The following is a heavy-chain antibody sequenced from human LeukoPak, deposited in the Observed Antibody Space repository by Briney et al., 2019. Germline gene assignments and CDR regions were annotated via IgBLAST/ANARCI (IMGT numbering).Heavy chain of an antibody. CDR2: IRTKANSYAT. D-gene: IGHD4-23*01. CDR1: GFTISGSA. V-gene: IGHV3-73*01. J-gene: IGHJ4*02. Sequence: GESLKLSCAASGFTISGSAIHWVRQPPGKGLEWVGRIRTKANSYATVYAASVKGRFTISRDDSKHTAYLQMNSLRADDTAVYYCARDSGTTVGYFDYWGQGTLVTVSS. CDR3: ARDSGTTVGYFDY.